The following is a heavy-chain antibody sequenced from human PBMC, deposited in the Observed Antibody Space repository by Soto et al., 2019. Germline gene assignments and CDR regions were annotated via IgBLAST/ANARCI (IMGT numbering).Heavy chain of an antibody. CDR2: IFHDGTA. Sequence: SETLSLTCAVSGVSLTSGNWWTWVRQSPQRGLEYIGEIFHDGTANYYPSFERRVAMSVDTSRNQFPLKLTSVTAADTAVYFCARLVYDTRLNYMYFDFWGPGTLVTVSS. V-gene: IGHV4-4*02. CDR1: GVSLTSGNW. CDR3: ARLVYDTRLNYMYFDF. D-gene: IGHD3-10*01. J-gene: IGHJ4*02.